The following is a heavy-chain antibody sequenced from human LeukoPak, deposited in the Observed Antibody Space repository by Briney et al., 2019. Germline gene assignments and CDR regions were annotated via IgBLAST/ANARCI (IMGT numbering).Heavy chain of an antibody. V-gene: IGHV4-39*07. CDR1: GASISSSGSF. J-gene: IGHJ4*02. Sequence: SETLSLTCAVSGASISSSGSFWGWFRQPPGKGLELLGTISHSGTTYYNPSLKSRVTISTDTSKNNFSLKLTSVAAADTAIYYCTRDLGNWLIDYWGQGTLVTVSS. CDR2: ISHSGTT. D-gene: IGHD4-23*01. CDR3: TRDLGNWLIDY.